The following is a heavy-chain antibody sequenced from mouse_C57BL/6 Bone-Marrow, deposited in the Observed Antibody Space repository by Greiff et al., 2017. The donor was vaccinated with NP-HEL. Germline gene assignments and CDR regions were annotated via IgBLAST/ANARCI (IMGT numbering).Heavy chain of an antibody. Sequence: EVKLVESGGGLVKPGGSLKLSCAASGFTFSSYAMSWVRQTPEKRLEWVATISDGGSYTYYPDNVKGRFTISRDNAKNNLYLQMSHLKSEDTAMYYCARAYYDPAWFAYWGQGTLVTVSA. CDR1: GFTFSSYA. V-gene: IGHV5-4*03. J-gene: IGHJ3*01. D-gene: IGHD2-4*01. CDR2: ISDGGSYT. CDR3: ARAYYDPAWFAY.